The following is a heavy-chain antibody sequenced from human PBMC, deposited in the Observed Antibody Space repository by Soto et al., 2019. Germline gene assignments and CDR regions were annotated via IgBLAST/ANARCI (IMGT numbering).Heavy chain of an antibody. V-gene: IGHV4-34*01. D-gene: IGHD3-10*01. CDR3: ARGLILWFGELSRRGGYYYYMDV. Sequence: QVQLQQWGAGLLKPSETLCLTCAVYGGSFSGYQWSWIRQTPGKGLEWIGEINDSGNINYNPSLKSRVTILLDTPKKQISLKLSSVTAADSAVYYCARGLILWFGELSRRGGYYYYMDVWGKGNTVTVSS. J-gene: IGHJ6*03. CDR1: GGSFSGYQ. CDR2: INDSGNI.